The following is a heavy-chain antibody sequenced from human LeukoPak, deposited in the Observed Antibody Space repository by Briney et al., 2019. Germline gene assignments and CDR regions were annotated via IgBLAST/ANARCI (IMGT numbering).Heavy chain of an antibody. D-gene: IGHD3-10*01. CDR2: INPSGGST. J-gene: IGHJ6*02. CDR3: ATARVGVYYYGMDV. V-gene: IGHV1-46*01. CDR1: GYTFTSYY. Sequence: ASVKVSCKASGYTFTSYYMHWVRQAPGQGLEWMGIINPSGGSTSYAQRFQGRVTMTEDTSTDTAYMELSSLRSEDTAVYHCATARVGVYYYGMDVWGQGTTVTVSS.